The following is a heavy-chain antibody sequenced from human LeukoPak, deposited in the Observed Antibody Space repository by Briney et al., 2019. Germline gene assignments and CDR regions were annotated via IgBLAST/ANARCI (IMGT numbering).Heavy chain of an antibody. CDR3: AGGYGFDY. D-gene: IGHD1-1*01. Sequence: PGGSLRLPCAASGFPFSSYWMHWVRQAPGKGLVWVSRINSDGSRTNYADSVKGRFTISRDNAKNTLYLQMNSLRAEDTAVYYCAGGYGFDYWGQGTLVTVSS. V-gene: IGHV3-74*01. CDR2: INSDGSRT. CDR1: GFPFSSYW. J-gene: IGHJ4*02.